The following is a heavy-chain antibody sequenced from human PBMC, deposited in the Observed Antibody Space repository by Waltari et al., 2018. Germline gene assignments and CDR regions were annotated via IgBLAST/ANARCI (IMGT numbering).Heavy chain of an antibody. Sequence: QVQLQESGTGLVKPSQILSLTCTVSGGSIDSGSYYCSWIRQPAGKRLEWIGSIYTSGSTNYIPTLKSRVTISVDTSKSQFSLNLSSVTAADTAVYYCARGPLLSKVDYWGQGTLVTVSS. V-gene: IGHV4-61*02. CDR3: ARGPLLSKVDY. D-gene: IGHD1-26*01. J-gene: IGHJ4*02. CDR1: GGSIDSGSYY. CDR2: IYTSGST.